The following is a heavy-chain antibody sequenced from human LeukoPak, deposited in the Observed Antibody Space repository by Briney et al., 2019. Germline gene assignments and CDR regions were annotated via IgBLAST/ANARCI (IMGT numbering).Heavy chain of an antibody. V-gene: IGHV1-46*01. CDR1: GYTFTSYY. D-gene: IGHD3-22*01. CDR3: ARDLRSHYYDSSGYSDY. J-gene: IGHJ4*02. Sequence: ASVKVSCKASGYTFTSYYMHWVRQAPGQGLEWMGIINPSGGSTSYAQKFQGRVTMTRDTSTSTVYMELSSLRSEDTAVYYCARDLRSHYYDSSGYSDYWGQGTLVTVSS. CDR2: INPSGGST.